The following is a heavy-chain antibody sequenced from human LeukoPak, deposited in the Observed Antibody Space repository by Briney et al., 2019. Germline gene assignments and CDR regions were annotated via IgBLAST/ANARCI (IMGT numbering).Heavy chain of an antibody. D-gene: IGHD2-8*01. CDR2: IKGDGSEK. J-gene: IGHJ4*02. CDR3: ARGGFGYVYFDY. Sequence: GGSLRLSCAASGFTFSAYWMSWVRQAPGKGLEWVAHIKGDGSEKYSVDSVKGRFTISRDNAKSSLYLQMNSLRAEDTALYYCARGGFGYVYFDYWGQGSLVTVSS. V-gene: IGHV3-7*01. CDR1: GFTFSAYW.